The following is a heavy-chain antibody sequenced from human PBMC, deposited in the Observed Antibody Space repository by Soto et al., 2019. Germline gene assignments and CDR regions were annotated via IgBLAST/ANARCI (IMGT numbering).Heavy chain of an antibody. CDR3: ARKEGIAAGFDP. J-gene: IGHJ5*02. D-gene: IGHD6-13*01. Sequence: GXGPTLVNTTQTLTLTCTVSGFSLSTSVMCVSWIRQPPGKALEWLALIDWDDDKYYSTSLKTRLTISKDTSKNQVVLTMTNMDPVDTATYYCARKEGIAAGFDPWGQGTLVTVSS. V-gene: IGHV2-70*01. CDR2: IDWDDDK. CDR1: GFSLSTSVMC.